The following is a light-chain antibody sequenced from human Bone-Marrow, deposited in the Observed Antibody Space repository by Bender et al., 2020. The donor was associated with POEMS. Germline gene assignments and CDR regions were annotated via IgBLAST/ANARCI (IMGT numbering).Light chain of an antibody. CDR1: PLPKQY. CDR2: KDN. J-gene: IGLJ2*01. Sequence: VLTQPPSVSVSPGQTARITCSGDPLPKQYAYWFQQKSGQAPVLVIYKDNERPSGIPERFSGSSSGTTATLTISGVQAEDEADYYCQSADSTRTMEVFGGGTKLTVL. V-gene: IGLV3-25*03. CDR3: QSADSTRTMEV.